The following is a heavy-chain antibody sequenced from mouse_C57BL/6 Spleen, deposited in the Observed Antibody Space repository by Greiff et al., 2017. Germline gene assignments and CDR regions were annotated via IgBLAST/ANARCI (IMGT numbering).Heavy chain of an antibody. CDR3: ARGHYYGLDY. J-gene: IGHJ2*01. Sequence: VQLQQSGPELVKPGASVKISCKASGYTFTDYNMDWVKQSHGKSLEWIGDINPNNGGTIYNQKFKGKATLTVDKSSSTAYMQLCSLRSEDSAVYYYARGHYYGLDYWGQGTTLTVSS. CDR1: GYTFTDYN. D-gene: IGHD1-1*01. CDR2: INPNNGGT. V-gene: IGHV1-18*01.